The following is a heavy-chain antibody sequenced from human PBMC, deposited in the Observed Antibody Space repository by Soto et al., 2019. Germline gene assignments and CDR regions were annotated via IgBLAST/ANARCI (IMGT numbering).Heavy chain of an antibody. Sequence: AGGSLRLSCAASGFTFSIYAMHYVRHAPGKGLEWVALISYDGRIKYYADSVRGRFSISRDNSKNTLYLQMNSLRTEDTAVYYCARDHAPVAGTSLPGYWGQGTLVTVSS. J-gene: IGHJ4*02. CDR1: GFTFSIYA. CDR3: ARDHAPVAGTSLPGY. D-gene: IGHD6-19*01. V-gene: IGHV3-30*04. CDR2: ISYDGRIK.